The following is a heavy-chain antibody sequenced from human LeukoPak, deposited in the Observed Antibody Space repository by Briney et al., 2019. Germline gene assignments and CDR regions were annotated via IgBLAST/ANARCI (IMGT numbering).Heavy chain of an antibody. CDR3: AKGRRAHSSSWHFDY. D-gene: IGHD6-13*01. V-gene: IGHV3-23*01. CDR2: ISGSGGST. CDR1: GFTFSSYA. J-gene: IGHJ4*02. Sequence: GGSLRLSCAASGFTFSSYAMSWVRQAPGKGLEWVSAISGSGGSTYYADSVKGRFTISRDNSKNTLYLQMNSLRAEDTAVYYCAKGRRAHSSSWHFDYWGQGTLVTVSS.